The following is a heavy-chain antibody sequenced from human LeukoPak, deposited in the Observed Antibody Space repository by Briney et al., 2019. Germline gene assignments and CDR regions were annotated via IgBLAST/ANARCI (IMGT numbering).Heavy chain of an antibody. CDR1: GYRFISYW. CDR2: ISPGDSDT. J-gene: IGHJ4*02. D-gene: IGHD2-15*01. Sequence: GESLKISCKSSGYRFISYWIGWVRQVPGKGLEWMGIISPGDSDTRYSPSFQAQVTISADKSISTAYLQWSSLKASDTAMYYCARRYCSAGSCLDYWGQGTLVTVSS. V-gene: IGHV5-51*01. CDR3: ARRYCSAGSCLDY.